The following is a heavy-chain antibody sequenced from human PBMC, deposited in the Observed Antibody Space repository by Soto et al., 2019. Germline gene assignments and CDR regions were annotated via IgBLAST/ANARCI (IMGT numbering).Heavy chain of an antibody. CDR3: AREPAEQWLADYYYYGMDV. D-gene: IGHD6-19*01. V-gene: IGHV1-18*01. J-gene: IGHJ6*02. Sequence: ASVKVSCKASGYTFTSYGISWVRQAPGQGLEWMGWISAYNGNTNYAQKLQGRVTMTTDTSTSTAYMELRSLRSDDTAVYYCAREPAEQWLADYYYYGMDVWGQGTTVTVSS. CDR1: GYTFTSYG. CDR2: ISAYNGNT.